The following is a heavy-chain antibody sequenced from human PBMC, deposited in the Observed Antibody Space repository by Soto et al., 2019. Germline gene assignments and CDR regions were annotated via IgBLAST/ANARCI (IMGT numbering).Heavy chain of an antibody. CDR3: ARVQYYYDSSGYSHYFDAFDI. CDR2: IIPIFGTA. Sequence: QVQLVQSGAEVKKPGSSVKVSCKASGGTFSSYAISWVRQAPGQGLEWMGGIIPIFGTANYAQKFQGRVTITADESTSTAYMELSSLRSEYTAVYYCARVQYYYDSSGYSHYFDAFDIWGQGTMVTVSS. CDR1: GGTFSSYA. J-gene: IGHJ3*02. V-gene: IGHV1-69*01. D-gene: IGHD3-22*01.